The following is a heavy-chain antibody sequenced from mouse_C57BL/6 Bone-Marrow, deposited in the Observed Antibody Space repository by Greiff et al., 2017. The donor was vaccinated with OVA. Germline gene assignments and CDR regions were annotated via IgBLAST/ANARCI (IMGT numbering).Heavy chain of an antibody. Sequence: QVQLKESGAELARPGASVKLSCTASGYTFTSYGISWVKQRPGQGLEWIGEIYPRSGNTYYNEKFKGQATLTADKSSSTAYMELRSLTSEDSAVYFCARTGLLRPFYYWGQGTLVTVSA. D-gene: IGHD1-1*01. CDR2: IYPRSGNT. V-gene: IGHV1-81*01. J-gene: IGHJ3*01. CDR1: GYTFTSYG. CDR3: ARTGLLRPFYY.